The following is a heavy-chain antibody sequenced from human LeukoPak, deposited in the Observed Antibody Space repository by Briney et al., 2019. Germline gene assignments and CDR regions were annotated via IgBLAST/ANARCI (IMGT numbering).Heavy chain of an antibody. Sequence: ASVKVSCKASGYTFTGYYMHWVRQAPGQALEWMGWINPNSGGTNYAQKFQGRVTMTRDTSISTAYMELSRLRSDDTAVYYCARILYYYGSGSPHWGQGTLVTVSS. CDR1: GYTFTGYY. J-gene: IGHJ4*02. CDR2: INPNSGGT. CDR3: ARILYYYGSGSPH. V-gene: IGHV1-2*02. D-gene: IGHD3-10*01.